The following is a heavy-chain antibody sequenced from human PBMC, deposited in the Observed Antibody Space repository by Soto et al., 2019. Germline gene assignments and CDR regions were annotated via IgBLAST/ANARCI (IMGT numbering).Heavy chain of an antibody. CDR2: IYPGDSDT. CDR1: GYSFTSYW. D-gene: IGHD7-27*01. CDR3: ARHLLTGQYYYYGMDV. V-gene: IGHV5-51*01. J-gene: IGHJ6*02. Sequence: GESLKISCKGSGYSFTSYWIGWVRQMPGKGLEWMGIIYPGDSDTRYSPPFQGQVTISADKSISTAYLQWSSLKASDTAMYYCARHLLTGQYYYYGMDVWGQGTTVTVSS.